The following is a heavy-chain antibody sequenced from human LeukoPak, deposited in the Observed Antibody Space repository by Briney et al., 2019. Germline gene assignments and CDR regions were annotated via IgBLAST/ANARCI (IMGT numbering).Heavy chain of an antibody. Sequence: SETLSLTCTVSGGSISSYYWSWIRQPPGKGLEWIGYIYYSGSANYNPSLKSRVTISVDTSKNKFSLKLSSVTAADTAVYYCARTYYDYVWGSYRIFDYWGQGTLVTVSS. CDR1: GGSISSYY. J-gene: IGHJ4*02. V-gene: IGHV4-59*01. CDR2: IYYSGSA. D-gene: IGHD3-16*02. CDR3: ARTYYDYVWGSYRIFDY.